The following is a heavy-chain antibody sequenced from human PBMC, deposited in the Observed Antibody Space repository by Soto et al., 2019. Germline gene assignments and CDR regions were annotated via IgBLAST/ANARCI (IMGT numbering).Heavy chain of an antibody. D-gene: IGHD2-15*01. J-gene: IGHJ4*02. Sequence: QVQLVESGGGVVQPGRSLRLSCAASGFTFSSYAMHWVRQAPGEGLEWVAVISYDGSQRYYADSVKGRFTISRDNSKNTLSLQMNSLRAEDTAVYYCASWGCSGGSCYGGYWGQGTLVTVSS. CDR1: GFTFSSYA. V-gene: IGHV3-30-3*01. CDR2: ISYDGSQR. CDR3: ASWGCSGGSCYGGY.